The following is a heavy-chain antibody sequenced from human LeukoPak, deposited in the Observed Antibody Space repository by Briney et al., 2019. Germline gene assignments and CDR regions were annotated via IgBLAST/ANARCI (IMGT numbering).Heavy chain of an antibody. J-gene: IGHJ4*02. D-gene: IGHD3-9*01. Sequence: SETLSLTCTVSGGSISSYYWSWIGQPAGKGLEWIGRIYTSWSTNYNPSLKSRVTISVGTSKSQFSLKLSSVTAADTAVYYCAREVSDYDILTGWIDYWGQGTLVSVSS. CDR2: IYTSWST. CDR3: AREVSDYDILTGWIDY. V-gene: IGHV4-4*07. CDR1: GGSISSYY.